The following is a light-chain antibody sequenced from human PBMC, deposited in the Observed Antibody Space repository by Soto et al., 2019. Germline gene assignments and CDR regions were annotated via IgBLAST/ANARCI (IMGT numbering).Light chain of an antibody. CDR2: DAS. Sequence: EIVLTQSPATWSLSPGEIATLSCRASQSVSSYLAGYQQKPGQAPRLLIYDASNRATGSPARFSGSGSGTEYTLTISSLEPDDFAGDYCQQRSDWPSTFRGGTKVQIK. V-gene: IGKV3-11*01. J-gene: IGKJ4*01. CDR1: QSVSSY. CDR3: QQRSDWPST.